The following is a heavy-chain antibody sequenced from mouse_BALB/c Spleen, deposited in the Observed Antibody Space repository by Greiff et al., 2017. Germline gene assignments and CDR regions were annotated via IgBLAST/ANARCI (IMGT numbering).Heavy chain of an antibody. CDR3: ARSKIYYGSSPYAMDY. D-gene: IGHD1-1*01. V-gene: IGHV1-54*01. CDR1: GYAFTNYL. Sequence: VQLVESGAELVRPGTSVKVSCKASGYAFTNYLIEWVKQRPGQGLEWIGVINPGSGGTNYNEKFKGKATLTADKSSSTAYMQLSSLTSDDSAVYFCARSKIYYGSSPYAMDYWGQGTSVTVSS. CDR2: INPGSGGT. J-gene: IGHJ4*01.